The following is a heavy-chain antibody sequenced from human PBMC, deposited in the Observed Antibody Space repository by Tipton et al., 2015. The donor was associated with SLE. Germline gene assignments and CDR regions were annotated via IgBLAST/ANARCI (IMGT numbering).Heavy chain of an antibody. CDR2: VYSSGST. CDR3: ARGGGSYYDY. CDR1: GGSSSGYY. J-gene: IGHJ4*02. V-gene: IGHV4-59*10. Sequence: TLSLTCAVHGGSSSGYYWSWIRQAPGKGLEWIGRVYSSGSTIYNPSIKSRITLSLDTSKNQFSLRVNSATAADTAVYYCARGGGSYYDYWGQGTLVTVSS. D-gene: IGHD1-26*01.